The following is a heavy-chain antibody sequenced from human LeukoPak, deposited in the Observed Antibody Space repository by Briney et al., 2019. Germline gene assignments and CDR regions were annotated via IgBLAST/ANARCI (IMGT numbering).Heavy chain of an antibody. V-gene: IGHV3-7*03. D-gene: IGHD5-18*01. J-gene: IGHJ3*02. CDR3: ARRRDERGYKDIFDI. CDR1: GFTFSNAW. CDR2: INQDGSSR. Sequence: PGGSLRLSCAASGFTFSNAWMSWVRQAPGKGLAWVANINQDGSSRYYMDSVKGRFTITRDNAENSLYLQMNSLKASDTAMYYCARRRDERGYKDIFDIWGQGTMVTVSS.